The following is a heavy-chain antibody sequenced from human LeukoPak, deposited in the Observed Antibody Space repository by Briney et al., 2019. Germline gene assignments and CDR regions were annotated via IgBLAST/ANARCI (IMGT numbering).Heavy chain of an antibody. V-gene: IGHV1-2*02. Sequence: ASVKVSCTASGYTFTAFYIHWVRQAPGQGLEWMGWINPNRGGLKFAQKYQDRVTMTRDTSISTAYMELSGLRSDDTAVYYCARGWNGGSLNWFDPWGQGTLVTVSS. J-gene: IGHJ5*02. CDR1: GYTFTAFY. D-gene: IGHD1-26*01. CDR3: ARGWNGGSLNWFDP. CDR2: INPNRGGL.